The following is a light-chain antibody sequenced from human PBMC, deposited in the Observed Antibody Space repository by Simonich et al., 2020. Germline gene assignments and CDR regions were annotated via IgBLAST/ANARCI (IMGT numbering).Light chain of an antibody. Sequence: EIVMTQSPATLSVSPGERATLSCRASQRVSSNLAWYQQKPGQAPRLLIYGASTRANGIPARFSGSGSGTEFTLTISSLEPEDFAVYYCQQRSNWPLTFGGGTKVEIK. CDR3: QQRSNWPLT. V-gene: IGKV3-15*01. CDR1: QRVSSN. CDR2: GAS. J-gene: IGKJ4*01.